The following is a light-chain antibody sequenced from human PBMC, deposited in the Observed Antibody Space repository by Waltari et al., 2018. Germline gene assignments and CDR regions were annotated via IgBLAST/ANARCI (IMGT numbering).Light chain of an antibody. V-gene: IGKV1-5*03. CDR3: QQHNSYSYT. CDR1: QSVSSW. Sequence: DIQMTLSPSTLSASVGDRVTITCRASQSVSSWLAWYQQKPGRAPKLLIYKASTLHTGVPARFSGSGYGTEFTLTINSLQPDDFATYYCQQHNSYSYTFGQGTNLEIK. CDR2: KAS. J-gene: IGKJ2*01.